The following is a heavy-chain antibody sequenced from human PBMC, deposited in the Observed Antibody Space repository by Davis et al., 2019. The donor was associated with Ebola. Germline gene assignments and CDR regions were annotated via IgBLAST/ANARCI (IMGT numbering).Heavy chain of an antibody. CDR1: GGSISSYY. D-gene: IGHD1-26*01. Sequence: SETLSLTCTVSGGSISSYYWSWIRQPAGKGLEWIGRIYTSGTTNYNPSLKSRVTISRDTSNNQFSLNVNSVTAADTAMYYCTRTPQYTSYGSYFDYWGQGVLVTVSS. V-gene: IGHV4-4*07. CDR3: TRTPQYTSYGSYFDY. CDR2: IYTSGTT. J-gene: IGHJ4*02.